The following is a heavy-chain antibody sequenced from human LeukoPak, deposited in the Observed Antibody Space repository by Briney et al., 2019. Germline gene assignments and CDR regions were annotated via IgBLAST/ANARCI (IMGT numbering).Heavy chain of an antibody. Sequence: GGSLRLSCAASGFTFSSYGMHWGRQAPGKGLEWGAVISYDGSNKYYADSVKGRFTISRDNSKNTLYLQMNSLRAEDTAVYYCAKASAGSYDYVWGSSLYYYYMDVWGKGTTVTVSS. CDR2: ISYDGSNK. CDR1: GFTFSSYG. J-gene: IGHJ6*03. V-gene: IGHV3-30*18. CDR3: AKASAGSYDYVWGSSLYYYYMDV. D-gene: IGHD3-16*01.